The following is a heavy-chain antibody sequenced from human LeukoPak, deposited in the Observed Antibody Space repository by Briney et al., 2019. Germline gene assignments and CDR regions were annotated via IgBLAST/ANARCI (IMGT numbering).Heavy chain of an antibody. CDR1: GGSISSSNYY. V-gene: IGHV4-39*01. J-gene: IGHJ4*02. D-gene: IGHD6-19*01. Sequence: PSETLSLTCTVSGGSISSSNYYWGWIRQPPEKGLEWIGSIYYSGTTYYNPSLKSRVTLSVDTSKNQFSLRLSSVTAADTAVYYCARQGYSSGWSNYFDYCGQGTLVTVSS. CDR3: ARQGYSSGWSNYFDY. CDR2: IYYSGTT.